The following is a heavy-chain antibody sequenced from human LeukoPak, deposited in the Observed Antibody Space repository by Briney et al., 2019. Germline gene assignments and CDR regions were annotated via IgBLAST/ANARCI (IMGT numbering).Heavy chain of an antibody. CDR3: AKAIAVAVAFDY. Sequence: GGSLRLSCAASGFTFDDYGMSWVRQAPGKGLEWVAFIRYDGSNKYYADSVKGRFTISRDNAKNSLYLQMNSLRAEDTAVYYCAKAIAVAVAFDYWGQGTLVTVSS. CDR1: GFTFDDYG. CDR2: IRYDGSNK. D-gene: IGHD6-19*01. J-gene: IGHJ4*02. V-gene: IGHV3-30*02.